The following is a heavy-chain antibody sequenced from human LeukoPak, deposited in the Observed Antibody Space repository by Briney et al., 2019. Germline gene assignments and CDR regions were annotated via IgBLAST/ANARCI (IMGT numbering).Heavy chain of an antibody. CDR2: ISYDGSNK. Sequence: PGGSLRLSCAASGFTFSSYGMHWVRQAPGKGLEWVAVISYDGSNKYYADSVKGRFTISRDNSKNTLYLQMNSLRAEDTAVYYCATPGYCSGGSCYPAAEYFQHWGQGTLVTVSS. CDR3: ATPGYCSGGSCYPAAEYFQH. J-gene: IGHJ1*01. V-gene: IGHV3-30*19. CDR1: GFTFSSYG. D-gene: IGHD2-15*01.